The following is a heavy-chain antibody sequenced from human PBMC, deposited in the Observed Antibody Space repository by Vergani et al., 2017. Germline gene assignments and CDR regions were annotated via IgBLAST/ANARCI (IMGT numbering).Heavy chain of an antibody. J-gene: IGHJ4*02. CDR2: ISGPGLST. Sequence: EVQLVASGGGLVQRGGSLRLSCEASGFTFSNSAVSWVRQAPGRGLAWVSSISGPGLSTYYADSVKGRFSISRDNSKNTLYLQMNSLRAEDTAVYYCAPVVTFVGYWGQGTLVTVSS. CDR1: GFTFSNSA. D-gene: IGHD4-23*01. CDR3: APVVTFVGY. V-gene: IGHV3-23*04.